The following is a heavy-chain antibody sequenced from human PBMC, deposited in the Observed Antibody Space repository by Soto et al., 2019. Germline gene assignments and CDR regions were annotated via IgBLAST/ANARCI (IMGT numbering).Heavy chain of an antibody. CDR2: ILYDGSNN. CDR1: GFTFSTYG. J-gene: IGHJ4*02. Sequence: GGSLRLSCAASGFTFSTYGMYWVRQAPGKGLEWVALILYDGSNNYYADSVKGRFTISRDNSKNTLYLQMSSLRAEDTAVYYCAKDGGRGYVDYWGQGILVTVSS. V-gene: IGHV3-30*18. D-gene: IGHD3-16*01. CDR3: AKDGGRGYVDY.